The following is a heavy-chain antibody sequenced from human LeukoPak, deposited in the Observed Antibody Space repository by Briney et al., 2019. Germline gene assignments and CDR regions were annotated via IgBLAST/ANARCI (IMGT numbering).Heavy chain of an antibody. CDR3: AKDLSITMVRGVIIANYPDYYYYGMDV. D-gene: IGHD3-10*01. J-gene: IGHJ6*02. Sequence: PGGSLRLSCAASGVTFSSYAMSWVRQAPGKGLEWVSAISGSGGSTYYADSVKGRFTIYRENSKNTLYLQMNSLRAEHTAVYYCAKDLSITMVRGVIIANYPDYYYYGMDVWGQGTTVTVSS. CDR2: ISGSGGST. CDR1: GVTFSSYA. V-gene: IGHV3-23*01.